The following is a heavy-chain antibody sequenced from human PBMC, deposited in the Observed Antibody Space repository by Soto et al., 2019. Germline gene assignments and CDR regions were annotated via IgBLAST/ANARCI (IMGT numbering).Heavy chain of an antibody. CDR2: INVGTGRT. CDR3: ARGGVDTSAWYGGDY. Sequence: QVQLVQSGAEVKKPGASVKVSCRASGYTFTRYSIIWVRQAPGQKIEWMGWINVGTGRTEYSQRTQGRVTITRDTSASTAYIELNNLSSEDTAVYYCARGGVDTSAWYGGDYWGQGTQVVVSS. CDR1: GYTFTRYS. J-gene: IGHJ4*02. D-gene: IGHD6-19*01. V-gene: IGHV1-3*01.